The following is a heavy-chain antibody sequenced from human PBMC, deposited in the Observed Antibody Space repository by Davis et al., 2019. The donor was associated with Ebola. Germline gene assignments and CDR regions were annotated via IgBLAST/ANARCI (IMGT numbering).Heavy chain of an antibody. CDR2: INPSIGNT. D-gene: IGHD7-27*01. CDR3: ASGEFVDF. J-gene: IGHJ4*02. Sequence: ASVKVSCKALGFTFTGYFIHWVRQAPGQGLEWMGLINPSIGNTSLAQKYQGRVTLTRDTSTRTVHMDLSSLKSDDTAIYYCASGEFVDFWGQGTLVTVSS. V-gene: IGHV1-46*01. CDR1: GFTFTGYF.